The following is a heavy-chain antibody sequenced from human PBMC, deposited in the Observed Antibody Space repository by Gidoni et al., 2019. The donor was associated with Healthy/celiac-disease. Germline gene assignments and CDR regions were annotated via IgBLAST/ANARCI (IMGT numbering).Heavy chain of an antibody. CDR3: AREVVPAATPYYYYYMDV. D-gene: IGHD2-2*01. CDR2: ISSSSSYI. Sequence: EVQLVESGGGLVKPGGSLRLSCAASGFTFSSYSMNWVRQAPGKGLEWVSSISSSSSYIYYADSVKGRFTISRDNAKNSLYLQMNSLRAEDTAVYYCAREVVPAATPYYYYYMDVWGKGTTVTVSS. J-gene: IGHJ6*03. V-gene: IGHV3-21*01. CDR1: GFTFSSYS.